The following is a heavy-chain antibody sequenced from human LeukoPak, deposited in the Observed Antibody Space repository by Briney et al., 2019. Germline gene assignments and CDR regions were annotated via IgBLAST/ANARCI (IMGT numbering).Heavy chain of an antibody. Sequence: SETLSLTCTVSGGSISSYYWSWIRQPAGKGLEWIGRIYTSGSTNYNPSLKRRVTMSVDTSKNQFSLKLSSVTAADTAVYYCARVFSSSSSRWFDPWGQGTLVTVSS. CDR3: ARVFSSSSSRWFDP. D-gene: IGHD6-6*01. V-gene: IGHV4-4*07. J-gene: IGHJ5*02. CDR2: IYTSGST. CDR1: GGSISSYY.